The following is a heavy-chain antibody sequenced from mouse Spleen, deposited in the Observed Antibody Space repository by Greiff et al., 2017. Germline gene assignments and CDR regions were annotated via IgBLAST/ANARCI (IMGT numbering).Heavy chain of an antibody. J-gene: IGHJ3*01. Sequence: QVQLQQPGAELVKPGASVKLSCKASGYTFTSYWMQWVKQRPGQGLEWIGEIDPSDSYTNYNQKFKGKATLTVDTSSSTAYMQLSSLTSEDSAVYYCARKERGFAYWGQGTLVTVSA. CDR1: GYTFTSYW. V-gene: IGHV1-50*01. CDR2: IDPSDSYT. CDR3: ARKERGFAY.